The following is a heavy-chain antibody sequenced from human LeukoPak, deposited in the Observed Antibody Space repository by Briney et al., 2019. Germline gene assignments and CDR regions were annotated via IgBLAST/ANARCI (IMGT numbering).Heavy chain of an antibody. V-gene: IGHV1-69*13. CDR3: ASYGITPVTPSY. D-gene: IGHD4-17*01. J-gene: IGHJ4*02. Sequence: SVKVSCKASGGTFSSYAISWVRQAPGQGLEWMGGIIPIFGTANYAQKFQGRVTITADESTSTAYMELSSLRSEDTAVYYCASYGITPVTPSYWGQGTLVTASS. CDR2: IIPIFGTA. CDR1: GGTFSSYA.